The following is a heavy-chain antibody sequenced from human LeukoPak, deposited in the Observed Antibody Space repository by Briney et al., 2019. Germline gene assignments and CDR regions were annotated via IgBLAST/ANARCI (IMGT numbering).Heavy chain of an antibody. CDR1: GFTVSSNY. Sequence: PGGSLRLSCAASGFTVSSNYMSWVRQAPGKGLEWVSVIYSGGSTYYADSVKGRFTISRDNSKNTLYLQMNSLRGEDTAVYYCARERSGWTRWYYFDYWGQGTLVTVSS. CDR2: IYSGGST. D-gene: IGHD6-19*01. V-gene: IGHV3-53*01. CDR3: ARERSGWTRWYYFDY. J-gene: IGHJ4*02.